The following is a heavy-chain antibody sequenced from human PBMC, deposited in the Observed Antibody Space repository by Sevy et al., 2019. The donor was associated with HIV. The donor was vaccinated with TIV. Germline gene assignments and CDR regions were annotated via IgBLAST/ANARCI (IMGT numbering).Heavy chain of an antibody. CDR2: VSSSSTYI. J-gene: IGHJ6*02. Sequence: GGSLRLSCAASGFMFSTYSMNWVRQAPGKGLEWVSSVSSSSTYIYYADSVKGRFTISSDNAKNSLYLQMNSLRAEDTAVYYCARDLCTGGVCPRWGYYYYGMDVWGQGTTVTVSS. V-gene: IGHV3-21*01. CDR3: ARDLCTGGVCPRWGYYYYGMDV. D-gene: IGHD2-8*02. CDR1: GFMFSTYS.